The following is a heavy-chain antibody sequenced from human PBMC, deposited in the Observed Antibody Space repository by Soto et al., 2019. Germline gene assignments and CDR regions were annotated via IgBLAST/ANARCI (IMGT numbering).Heavy chain of an antibody. CDR3: ARVYYDFWSGYYTGNSDGMDV. Sequence: ASVKVSCKASGYTFTSYGISWVRQAPGQGLEWMGWISAYNGNTNYAQKLQGRVTMTTDTSTSTAYMELRSLRSDDTAVYYCARVYYDFWSGYYTGNSDGMDVWGQGATVTVSS. V-gene: IGHV1-18*04. D-gene: IGHD3-3*01. CDR2: ISAYNGNT. J-gene: IGHJ6*02. CDR1: GYTFTSYG.